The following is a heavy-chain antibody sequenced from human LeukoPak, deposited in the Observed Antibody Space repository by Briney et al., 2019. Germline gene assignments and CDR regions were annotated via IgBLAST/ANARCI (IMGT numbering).Heavy chain of an antibody. D-gene: IGHD6-19*01. V-gene: IGHV1-2*06. J-gene: IGHJ4*02. Sequence: ASVKVSCKASGYTLTGYYMHWVRQAPGQGLEWMGRINPNSGGTNYAQKFQGRVTMTRDTSISTAYMELSRLRSDDTAVYYCARVSIAVAGTRIDYWGQGTLVTVSS. CDR1: GYTLTGYY. CDR3: ARVSIAVAGTRIDY. CDR2: INPNSGGT.